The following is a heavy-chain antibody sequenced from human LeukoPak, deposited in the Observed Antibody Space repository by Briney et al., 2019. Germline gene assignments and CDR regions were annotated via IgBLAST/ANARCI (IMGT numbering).Heavy chain of an antibody. V-gene: IGHV3-53*01. D-gene: IGHD5-24*01. CDR3: ARRDDHNGRDY. Sequence: GGSLRLSCVVSGFTVSNNYMSWVRQAPRKGLEWVSLIYGGGSTYYADSVKGRFTISRDNSKNTVYLQMNSLRAEDTAMYYCARRDDHNGRDYWGQGTLVTVSS. J-gene: IGHJ4*02. CDR2: IYGGGST. CDR1: GFTVSNNY.